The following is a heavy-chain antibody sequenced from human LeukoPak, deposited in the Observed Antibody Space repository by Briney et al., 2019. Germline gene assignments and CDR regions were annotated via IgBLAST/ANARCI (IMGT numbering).Heavy chain of an antibody. CDR2: INHSGST. Sequence: SETLSLTCAVYGGSFSGYYWSWIRQPPGKGLEWIGEINHSGSTNYNPSLKSRVTISVDTSKNQFSLKLSSVTAADTAVYYCARLTPRTVTTGAYYYYGMDVWGQGTTVTVSS. CDR3: ARLTPRTVTTGAYYYYGMDV. CDR1: GGSFSGYY. V-gene: IGHV4-34*01. D-gene: IGHD4-17*01. J-gene: IGHJ6*02.